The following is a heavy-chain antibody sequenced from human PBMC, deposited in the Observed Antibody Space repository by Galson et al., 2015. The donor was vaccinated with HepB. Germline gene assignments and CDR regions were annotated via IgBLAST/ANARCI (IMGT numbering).Heavy chain of an antibody. CDR2: INPSGGST. CDR3: ARGDYDSSGYLPEGMDV. J-gene: IGHJ6*02. D-gene: IGHD3-22*01. Sequence: SVKVSCKASGYTFTSYYMHWVRQAPGQGLEWMGIINPSGGSTSYAQKFQGRVTMTRDTSTSTVYMELSSLRSEDTAVYYCARGDYDSSGYLPEGMDVWGQGTTVTVS. V-gene: IGHV1-46*01. CDR1: GYTFTSYY.